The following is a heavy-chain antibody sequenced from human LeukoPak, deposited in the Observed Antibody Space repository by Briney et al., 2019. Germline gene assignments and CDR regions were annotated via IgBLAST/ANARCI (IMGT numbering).Heavy chain of an antibody. D-gene: IGHD6-13*01. CDR1: GFTFSSYA. V-gene: IGHV3-30-3*01. CDR3: AREGVGCSSSWYDY. Sequence: GGSLRLSCAASGFTFSSYAMHWVRQAPGKGLEWVAVISYDGSNKYYADSVKGRFTISRDNSKNTLYLQMNSLRAEDTAVYYCAREGVGCSSSWYDYWGQGTLVTVSS. CDR2: ISYDGSNK. J-gene: IGHJ4*02.